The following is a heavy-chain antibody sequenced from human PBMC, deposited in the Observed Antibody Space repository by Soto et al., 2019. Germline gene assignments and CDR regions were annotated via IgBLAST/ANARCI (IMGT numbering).Heavy chain of an antibody. CDR2: INHSGST. J-gene: IGHJ3*01. CDR3: ARDCSYGDPRFDYWGQGTLVTVSSGKPNSLRAEDTAVYYCAKFLRSFVVFDAFDF. V-gene: IGHV4-34*01. Sequence: SETLSLTCAVYGGSFSGYYWSWIRQPPGKGLEWIGEINHSGSTNYNPSLKSRVTISVDTSKNQFSLKLSSVTAADTAVYYCARDCSYGDPRFDYWGQGTLVTVSSGKPNSLRAEDTAVYYCAKFLRSFVVFDAFDFWGQGTMVTVSS. CDR1: GGSFSGYY. D-gene: IGHD4-17*01.